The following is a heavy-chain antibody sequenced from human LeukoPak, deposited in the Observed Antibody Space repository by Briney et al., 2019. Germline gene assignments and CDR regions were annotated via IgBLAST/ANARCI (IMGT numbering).Heavy chain of an antibody. CDR3: ARGRVSDY. J-gene: IGHJ4*02. CDR1: GFTFSSYW. Sequence: QPGGSLRLSCAASGFTFSSYWMTWVRQAPGKGLEWVANINQDGSEKYYVDSLKGRFTIPRDNAKNSLYLQMNSLRAEDTSVYYCARGRVSDYWGQGTLVTVSS. CDR2: INQDGSEK. V-gene: IGHV3-7*04.